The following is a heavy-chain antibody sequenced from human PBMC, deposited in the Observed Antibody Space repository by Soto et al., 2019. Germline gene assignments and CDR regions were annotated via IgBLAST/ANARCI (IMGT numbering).Heavy chain of an antibody. CDR1: GGSFSGYY. CDR3: ARGLTRGLTYLTYNWFDP. Sequence: SETLSLTCAVYGGSFSGYYWSWIRQPPGKGLEWIGEINHSGSTNYNPSLKSRVTISVDTSKNQFSLKLSSVTAADTAVYYCARGLTRGLTYLTYNWFDPWGQGTLVTVSS. V-gene: IGHV4-34*01. D-gene: IGHD3-16*01. J-gene: IGHJ5*02. CDR2: INHSGST.